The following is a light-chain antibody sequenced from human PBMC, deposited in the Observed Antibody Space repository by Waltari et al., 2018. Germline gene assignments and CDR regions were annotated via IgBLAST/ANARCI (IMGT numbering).Light chain of an antibody. V-gene: IGLV4-69*01. Sequence: QLVLTQSPSASASLGASVKLTCTLNSGHSSNVVAWLQQRPEKGPRYLMKVNSDGSHSKGDEIPDRFSGSSSGAERYLTISSLQSEDEADYYCQTGGHGTWVFGGGTKLTVL. CDR2: VNSDGSH. J-gene: IGLJ3*02. CDR3: QTGGHGTWV. CDR1: SGHSSNV.